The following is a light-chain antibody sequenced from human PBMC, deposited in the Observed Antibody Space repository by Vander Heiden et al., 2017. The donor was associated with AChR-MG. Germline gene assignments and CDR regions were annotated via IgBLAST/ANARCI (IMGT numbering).Light chain of an antibody. CDR2: QDS. Sequence: SYELTQPPSVSVSPGQTARITCSGDKLGDKYACWYQQKPGQSPVLVIYQDSKRPSGIPERFSGSNSGNTATLTISGTQAMDEADYYCQAWDSSTVVFGGGIKLTVL. V-gene: IGLV3-1*01. CDR1: KLGDKY. J-gene: IGLJ2*01. CDR3: QAWDSSTVV.